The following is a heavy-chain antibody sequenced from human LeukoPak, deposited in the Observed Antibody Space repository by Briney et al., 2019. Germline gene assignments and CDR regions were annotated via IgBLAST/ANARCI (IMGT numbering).Heavy chain of an antibody. CDR3: ARGDLRP. V-gene: IGHV4-39*01. J-gene: IGHJ4*02. Sequence: SETLSLTCTVSGGSIRSSYYYWGWIRQPPGKGLEWIGSIYDSGSTYYNPSLKSRVTISVDTSKNQFSLKLSSVTAADTAVYYCARGDLRPWGQGTLVTVSS. CDR1: GGSIRSSYYY. CDR2: IYDSGST.